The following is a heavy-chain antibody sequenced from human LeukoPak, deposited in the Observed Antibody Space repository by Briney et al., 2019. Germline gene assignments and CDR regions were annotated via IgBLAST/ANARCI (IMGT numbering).Heavy chain of an antibody. CDR2: ISSSSSYI. Sequence: PGGSLRLSCAASGFTFSSYSMNWVRHAPGKGLERVSSISSSSSYIYYADSVKGRFTISRDKAKSSLYMQMNSLRAEDTAVYYCARDEGYSGYAQYYYYGMDVWGQGTTVTVSS. D-gene: IGHD5-12*01. CDR1: GFTFSSYS. V-gene: IGHV3-21*01. J-gene: IGHJ6*02. CDR3: ARDEGYSGYAQYYYYGMDV.